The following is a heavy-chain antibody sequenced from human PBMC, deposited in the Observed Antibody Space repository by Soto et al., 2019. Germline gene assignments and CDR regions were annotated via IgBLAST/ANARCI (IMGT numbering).Heavy chain of an antibody. Sequence: QVQLVESGGGLVKPGGSLRLSCVASGFTLSDYYMSWIRQAPGKGLEWVSHISSSGTIDNYADSVKGRFTISRDNAKNSLFLQMNDLRAEDTAVYYCARRTMGNYYYMDVWGKGTTVTVSS. D-gene: IGHD3-10*01. CDR3: ARRTMGNYYYMDV. J-gene: IGHJ6*03. CDR1: GFTLSDYY. CDR2: ISSSGTID. V-gene: IGHV3-11*01.